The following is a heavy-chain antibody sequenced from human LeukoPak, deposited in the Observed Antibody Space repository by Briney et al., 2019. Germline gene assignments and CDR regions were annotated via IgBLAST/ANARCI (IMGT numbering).Heavy chain of an antibody. CDR3: AHIVITYGGVVAQDAFDI. D-gene: IGHD3-16*02. V-gene: IGHV2-5*02. Sequence: SGPTLMIPSQTLTVTCTFSGISLTPTRVGVGWIREPPGKSLEWFAVFCLDEDKRYSPSLQSRLTITKDTSKNQVVLTLTNMDPVDTGTYYCAHIVITYGGVVAQDAFDIWGQGAINTV. J-gene: IGHJ3*02. CDR1: GISLTPTRVG. CDR2: FCLDEDK.